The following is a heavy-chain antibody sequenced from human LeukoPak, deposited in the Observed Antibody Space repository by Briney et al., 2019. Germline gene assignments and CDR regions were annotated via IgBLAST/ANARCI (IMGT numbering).Heavy chain of an antibody. CDR1: GGSISSGSYY. Sequence: SETLSLTCTVSGGSISSGSYYWSWIRQPAGKGLEWIGRIYTSGSTNYNPSLKSRVTISVDTSKNQFSLKLSSLTAADTAVYYCARDHRDYYYYYMDVWGKGTTVTVSS. J-gene: IGHJ6*03. V-gene: IGHV4-61*02. CDR2: IYTSGST. CDR3: ARDHRDYYYYYMDV.